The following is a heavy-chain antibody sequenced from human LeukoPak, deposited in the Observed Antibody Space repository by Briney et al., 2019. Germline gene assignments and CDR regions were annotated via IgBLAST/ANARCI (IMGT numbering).Heavy chain of an antibody. CDR2: IIPNFGTA. CDR3: ARDYGLYYYDSSGYYYGGSTLVAFDI. J-gene: IGHJ3*02. V-gene: IGHV1-69*13. D-gene: IGHD3-22*01. Sequence: ASVKVSCKASGGTFSSYAISWVRQAPGQGLEWMGGIIPNFGTANYAQKFQGRVTITADESTSTAYMGLSSLRSEDTAVYYCARDYGLYYYDSSGYYYGGSTLVAFDIWGQGTMVTVSS. CDR1: GGTFSSYA.